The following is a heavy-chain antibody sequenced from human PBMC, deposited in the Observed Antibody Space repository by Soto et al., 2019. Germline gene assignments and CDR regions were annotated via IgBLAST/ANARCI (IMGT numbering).Heavy chain of an antibody. D-gene: IGHD3-22*01. CDR2: ISGSGGSI. J-gene: IGHJ3*02. CDR1: GFTFSSYA. Sequence: LRLSCAASGFTFSSYAMSWVRQAPGKGLEWVSAISGSGGSIYYADSVKGRFTISRDNSKNTLYLQMNSLRAEDTAVYYCAKVENYYDSSGYYGAFDIWGQGTMVTVSS. V-gene: IGHV3-23*01. CDR3: AKVENYYDSSGYYGAFDI.